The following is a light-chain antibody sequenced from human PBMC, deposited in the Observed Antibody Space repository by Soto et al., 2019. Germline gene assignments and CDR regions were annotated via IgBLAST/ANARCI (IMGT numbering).Light chain of an antibody. CDR1: SGHSSYA. CDR2: LNSDGSH. Sequence: QLVLTQSPSASASLGASVKLTCTLSSGHSSYAIAWHQQQPETGPRYLMRLNSDGSHTKGDGIPDRFSGSSSGAERYLTISSLQSEDEADYYCQTWDTGILFGGGTKLTVL. J-gene: IGLJ2*01. CDR3: QTWDTGIL. V-gene: IGLV4-69*01.